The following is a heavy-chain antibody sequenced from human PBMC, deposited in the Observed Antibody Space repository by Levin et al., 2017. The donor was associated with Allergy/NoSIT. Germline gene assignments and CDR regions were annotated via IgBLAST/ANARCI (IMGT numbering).Heavy chain of an antibody. CDR1: GFIFSNYA. CDR3: ARCLQPGGWCYFQY. CDR2: ISGNSADT. D-gene: IGHD2-8*02. V-gene: IGHV3-23*01. J-gene: IGHJ1*01. Sequence: RASVKVSCAASGFIFSNYAMTWVRQAPGKGLEWVSGISGNSADTYYAESVRGRFTISRDNSVNTLYLQMNRLRAEDTAIYYCARCLQPGGWCYFQYWGQGTLVTVSS.